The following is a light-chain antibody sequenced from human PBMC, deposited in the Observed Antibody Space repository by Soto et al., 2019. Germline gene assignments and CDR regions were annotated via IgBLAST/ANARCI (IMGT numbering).Light chain of an antibody. CDR2: WAS. V-gene: IGKV4-1*01. Sequence: DIVMIQSPDSLAVSLGERATINCKSSQSVLYSSNNKNHLAWYQQKPGQPPKLLISWASTRESGVPERFSGSGSVTDFTLSXSSLQXEDVAVYFCQHYYSAPWTFGQGTKVEIK. J-gene: IGKJ1*01. CDR3: QHYYSAPWT. CDR1: QSVLYSSNNKNH.